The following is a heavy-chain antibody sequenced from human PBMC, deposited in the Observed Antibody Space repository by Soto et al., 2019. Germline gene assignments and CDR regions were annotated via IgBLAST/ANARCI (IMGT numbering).Heavy chain of an antibody. CDR2: IFTTGTTI. J-gene: IGHJ6*02. Sequence: GGSLRLSCVASGFTFSSYSIVWVRQAPGKGLEWLSYIFTTGTTIYYADSVKGRFTISRDNAKNSLYLQMNSLRDEDTAVYYCARGVDVWGQGTTVTVSS. CDR3: ARGVDV. CDR1: GFTFSSYS. V-gene: IGHV3-48*02.